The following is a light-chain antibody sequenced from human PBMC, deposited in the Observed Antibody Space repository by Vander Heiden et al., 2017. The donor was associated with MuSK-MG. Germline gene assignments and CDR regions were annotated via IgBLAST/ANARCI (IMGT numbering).Light chain of an antibody. Sequence: DILMTQSSNSLAVSLGERATINCKSSQSVLYSSNNKNYLAWYHQKPGQPPKLLISWASTRESGVPDRFSGSGSGTDFTLTISSLQAEDVAVYYCQQYYSTPNTFGQGTRLEIK. CDR2: WAS. J-gene: IGKJ5*01. CDR1: QSVLYSSNNKNY. V-gene: IGKV4-1*01. CDR3: QQYYSTPNT.